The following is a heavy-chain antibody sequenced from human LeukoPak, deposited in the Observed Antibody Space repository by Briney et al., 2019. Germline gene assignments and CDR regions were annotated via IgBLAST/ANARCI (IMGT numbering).Heavy chain of an antibody. D-gene: IGHD6-19*01. V-gene: IGHV1-46*01. CDR1: GYTFTSYY. CDR3: ATEQWLGTTAEYFQH. CDR2: INPSGGST. Sequence: GASVKVSCKASGYTFTSYYMHWVRQAPGQGLEWMGIINPSGGSTSYAQKFQGRVTMTRDTSTSTVYMELSSLRSEDTAVYYCATEQWLGTTAEYFQHWGQGTLVTVSS. J-gene: IGHJ1*01.